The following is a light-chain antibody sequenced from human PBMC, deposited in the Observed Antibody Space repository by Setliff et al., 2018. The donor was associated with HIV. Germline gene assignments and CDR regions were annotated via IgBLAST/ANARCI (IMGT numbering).Light chain of an antibody. CDR3: CSYAGTDTFVV. CDR1: SSDIGGYKY. Sequence: QSVLTQPASVSGSPGQWITISCTGTSSDIGGYKYASWYQQHPGKAPKLIIFEVNKRPSGVSNRFSGSKSGSTASLAISGLQADDEGDYYCCSYAGTDTFVVFGTGTKVTVL. V-gene: IGLV2-23*02. CDR2: EVN. J-gene: IGLJ1*01.